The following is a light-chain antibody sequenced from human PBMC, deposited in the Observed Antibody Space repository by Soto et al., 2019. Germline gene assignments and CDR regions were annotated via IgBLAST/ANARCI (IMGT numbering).Light chain of an antibody. J-gene: IGKJ1*01. CDR2: DAS. CDR3: QEYNSYPWT. V-gene: IGKV1-5*01. CDR1: QSISSR. Sequence: DIQMTQSPSTLSAPVRDRVTITCRASQSISSRLARYQQKPGKPPKLLIYDASSLESGAPSRISGSVSGTEFTLTISGLQPDDFATYYCQEYNSYPWTVGQGTKVEIK.